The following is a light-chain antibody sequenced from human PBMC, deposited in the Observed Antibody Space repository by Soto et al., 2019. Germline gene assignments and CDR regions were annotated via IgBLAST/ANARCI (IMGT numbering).Light chain of an antibody. CDR1: QSVSSY. CDR3: QQRSNWPQIT. CDR2: DAS. V-gene: IGKV3-11*01. Sequence: EIVFTQSPATLSLSPGERPTLSCRASQSVSSYLAWYQQKPGQARRLLIYDASNRATGIPARFSGSGSGTDFTLTISSLEPEDFAVYYCQQRSNWPQITFGKGTRLEI. J-gene: IGKJ5*01.